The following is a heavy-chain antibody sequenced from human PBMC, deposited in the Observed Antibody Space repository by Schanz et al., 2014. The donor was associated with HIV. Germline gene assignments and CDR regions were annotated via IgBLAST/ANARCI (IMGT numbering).Heavy chain of an antibody. CDR1: GFTFYNYA. J-gene: IGHJ5*02. Sequence: EVRLLESGGGLVQPGGSLRLSCAVSGFTFYNYAMNWVRQAPGKGLEYVATISGGGRDKYYADSVRGRVTISRDNPKNTLYLQIDSLRVEDTAVYYCARGGLQWHPEWFDLWGQGTLVSVSS. D-gene: IGHD4-4*01. V-gene: IGHV3-23*01. CDR2: ISGGGRDK. CDR3: ARGGLQWHPEWFDL.